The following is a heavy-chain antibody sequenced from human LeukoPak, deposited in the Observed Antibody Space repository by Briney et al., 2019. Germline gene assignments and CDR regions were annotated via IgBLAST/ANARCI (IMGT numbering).Heavy chain of an antibody. Sequence: PGGSLRLSCAASGFSFSNHGMHWVRQAPAQRLEWVAVIWVDGSNKSYANSVNGRFTISRDNSENTLYLQMNGLTAEDTAMYYCARDSYQDYYGRFDPWGQGTLVTVSS. D-gene: IGHD3-10*01. CDR3: ARDSYQDYYGRFDP. CDR1: GFSFSNHG. J-gene: IGHJ5*02. CDR2: IWVDGSNK. V-gene: IGHV3-33*01.